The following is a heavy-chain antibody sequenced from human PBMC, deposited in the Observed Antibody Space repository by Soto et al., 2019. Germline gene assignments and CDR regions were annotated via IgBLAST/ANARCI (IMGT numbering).Heavy chain of an antibody. D-gene: IGHD6-19*01. CDR1: GFTFSSYA. CDR2: ISGSGGST. J-gene: IGHJ4*02. CDR3: ARDRHLSSGWYEHSDY. Sequence: GGSLRLSCASSGFTFSSYAMSLVRQAPGKGLEWVSAISGSGGSTYYADSVKGRFTISRDNSKNTLYLQMNSLRAADTAIYYCARDRHLSSGWYEHSDYWGQGTLVTVSS. V-gene: IGHV3-23*01.